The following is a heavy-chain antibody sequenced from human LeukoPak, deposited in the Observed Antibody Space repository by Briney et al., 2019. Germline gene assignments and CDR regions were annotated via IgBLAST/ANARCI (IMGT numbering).Heavy chain of an antibody. CDR1: GFTFDDYG. J-gene: IGHJ6*03. D-gene: IGHD4/OR15-4a*01. Sequence: SGGSLRLSCAASGFTFDDYGMSWVRQAPGKGLEWVSGITWNGDSTGYADSVKGRFTISRDNAKNSLYLQMNSLRAEDTALYYCARDLKTMVVTNEYCYYYYMDVWGKGTTVTVSS. CDR3: ARDLKTMVVTNEYCYYYYMDV. V-gene: IGHV3-20*04. CDR2: ITWNGDST.